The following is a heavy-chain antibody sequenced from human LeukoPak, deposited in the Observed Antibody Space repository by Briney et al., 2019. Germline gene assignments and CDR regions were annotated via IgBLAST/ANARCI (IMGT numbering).Heavy chain of an antibody. CDR3: ARGPYCGGDCYFDD. Sequence: PSETLSLTCTVSGGSISSYYGSWIRQPAGKGLEGIGRIYTSGSTNSNPSLKGRVTMSVDTSKTQFSLNLSSVAAADTAVYYCARGPYCGGDCYFDDWGQGTLVTVSS. J-gene: IGHJ4*02. CDR1: GGSISSYY. D-gene: IGHD2-21*01. V-gene: IGHV4-4*07. CDR2: IYTSGST.